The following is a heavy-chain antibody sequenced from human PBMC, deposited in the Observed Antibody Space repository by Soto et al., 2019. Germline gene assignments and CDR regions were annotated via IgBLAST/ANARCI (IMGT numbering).Heavy chain of an antibody. J-gene: IGHJ3*02. CDR2: IWYDGSNK. Sequence: GGSLRLSCAASGFTFSSYGMHWVRQAPGKGLEWVAVIWYDGSNKYYADSVKGRFTISRDNSKNTLYLQMNSLRAEDTAVYYCARGPXYYDSSGYYYSHDAFDIWGQGTMVTVSS. CDR1: GFTFSSYG. V-gene: IGHV3-33*01. D-gene: IGHD3-22*01. CDR3: ARGPXYYDSSGYYYSHDAFDI.